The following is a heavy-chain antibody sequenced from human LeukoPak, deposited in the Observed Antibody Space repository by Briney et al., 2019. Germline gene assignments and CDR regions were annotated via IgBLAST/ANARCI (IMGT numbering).Heavy chain of an antibody. D-gene: IGHD3-10*01. Sequence: PGGSLRLSCAASGXTFSSYEMNWVRQAPGKGLEWLSYISIRGTTIYYADTVKGRFTISRDNAKNSLYLQMNSLRAEDSAVYYCARDSGSVKFDYWGQGTLVTVSS. J-gene: IGHJ4*02. V-gene: IGHV3-48*03. CDR3: ARDSGSVKFDY. CDR2: ISIRGTTI. CDR1: GXTFSSYE.